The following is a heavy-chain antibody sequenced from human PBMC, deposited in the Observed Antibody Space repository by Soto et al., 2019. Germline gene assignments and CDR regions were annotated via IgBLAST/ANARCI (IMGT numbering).Heavy chain of an antibody. CDR3: ASYYDFWSGFNWFDP. V-gene: IGHV4-34*01. CDR2: INHSGST. CDR1: GGSFSGYY. J-gene: IGHJ5*02. D-gene: IGHD3-3*01. Sequence: SETLSLTCAVYGGSFSGYYWSWIRQPPGKGLEWIGEINHSGSTNYNPSLKSRVTISVDTSKNQFSLKLSSVTAADTAVYYCASYYDFWSGFNWFDPWGQGTLVTVSS.